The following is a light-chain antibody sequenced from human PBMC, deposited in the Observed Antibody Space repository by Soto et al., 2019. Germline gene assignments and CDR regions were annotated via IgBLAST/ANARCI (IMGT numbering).Light chain of an antibody. V-gene: IGLV1-40*01. Sequence: QSALTQPPSVSVAPGQRVTISCTGSSSNIGAGYDVHWYQQLPGTAPKLLIYGNSNRPSGVPDRFSGSKSGTSASLAITGLQAEDEADYYCQSYDSSLSGGAYVFGTGTKVTAL. CDR2: GNS. CDR3: QSYDSSLSGGAYV. CDR1: SSNIGAGYD. J-gene: IGLJ1*01.